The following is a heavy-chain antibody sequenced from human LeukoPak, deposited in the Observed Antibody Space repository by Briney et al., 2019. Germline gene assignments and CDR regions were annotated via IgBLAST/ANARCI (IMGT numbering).Heavy chain of an antibody. CDR3: ARGGRYCSSTSCYYWFGP. J-gene: IGHJ5*02. D-gene: IGHD2-2*01. CDR1: GGSFSGYY. Sequence: SETLSLTCAVYGGSFSGYYWSWIRQPPGKGLEWIGEINHSGSTNYNPSLKSRVTISVDTSKNQFSLKLSSVTAADTAVYYCARGGRYCSSTSCYYWFGPWGQGTLVTVSS. V-gene: IGHV4-34*01. CDR2: INHSGST.